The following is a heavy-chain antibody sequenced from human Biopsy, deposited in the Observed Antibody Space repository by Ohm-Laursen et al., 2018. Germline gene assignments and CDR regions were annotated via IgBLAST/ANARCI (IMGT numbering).Heavy chain of an antibody. CDR3: ASKLDYSSGYPY. CDR2: INPQSGGE. V-gene: IGHV1-2*02. J-gene: IGHJ4*02. CDR1: GYTFSDYY. Sequence: SVKVSCKASGYTFSDYYLHWVRQAPGQGLEWMGWINPQSGGEHYAQKFKDRVTMTRDTSISTAYMELSSLRSDDTAVYYCASKLDYSSGYPYWGQGTLVTVPS. D-gene: IGHD3-22*01.